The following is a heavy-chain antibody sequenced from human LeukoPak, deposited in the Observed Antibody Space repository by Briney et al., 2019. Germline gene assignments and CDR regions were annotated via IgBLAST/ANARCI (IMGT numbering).Heavy chain of an antibody. D-gene: IGHD3-10*01. J-gene: IGHJ4*02. CDR1: GFTFSSYS. CDR2: ISSSSSYI. CDR3: ARDRDLWFGGLYYFDY. Sequence: GGSLRLSCAASGFTFSSYSMNWVRQAPGKGLEWVSSISSSSSYIYYADSVKGRFTISRDNAKNSLYLQMNSLRAEDTAVYYCARDRDLWFGGLYYFDYWGQGTLVTVSS. V-gene: IGHV3-21*01.